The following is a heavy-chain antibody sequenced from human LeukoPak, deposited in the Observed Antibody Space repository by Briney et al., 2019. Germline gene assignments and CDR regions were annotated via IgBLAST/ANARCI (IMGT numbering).Heavy chain of an antibody. J-gene: IGHJ4*02. V-gene: IGHV4-59*01. CDR3: ARGVYIAAAQYGY. Sequence: SETLSLTCTVSGGSISSYYWSWIRQPPEKGREGIGYIYYSGTTNYNPSLKSRVTISVDTSKNQFSLKLGSVTAADTAVYYCARGVYIAAAQYGYWGQGTLVTVSS. CDR2: IYYSGTT. CDR1: GGSISSYY. D-gene: IGHD6-13*01.